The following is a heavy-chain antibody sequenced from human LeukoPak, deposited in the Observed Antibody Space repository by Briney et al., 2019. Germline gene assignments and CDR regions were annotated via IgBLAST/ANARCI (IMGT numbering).Heavy chain of an antibody. D-gene: IGHD3-16*01. CDR1: GFTFSGHW. Sequence: GGSLRLSCAASGFTFSGHWMTWVRQAPGKGLEWVANIREDASGTYYVDSVKGRFTISRDNAKNSLFLQMNSLRAEDTAMYYCARHIPRGNNYFTTGAREPWSPSPQ. J-gene: IGHJ4*02. CDR2: IREDASGT. CDR3: ARHIPRGNNYFTT. V-gene: IGHV3-7*01.